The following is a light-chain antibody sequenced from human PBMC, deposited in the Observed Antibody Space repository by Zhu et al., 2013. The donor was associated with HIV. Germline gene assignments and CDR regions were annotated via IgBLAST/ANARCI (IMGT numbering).Light chain of an antibody. CDR2: GAS. V-gene: IGKV3-15*01. CDR3: QQYNNWPPEGS. J-gene: IGKJ2*04. Sequence: EIVMTQSPATLSVSPGERATLSCRASQSVSSNLAWYQQKPGQAPRLLIYGASTRATGIPARFSGSASGTEFTLTISSLQSEDFAVYYCQQYNNWPPEGSFGQGDQAGDQT. CDR1: QSVSSN.